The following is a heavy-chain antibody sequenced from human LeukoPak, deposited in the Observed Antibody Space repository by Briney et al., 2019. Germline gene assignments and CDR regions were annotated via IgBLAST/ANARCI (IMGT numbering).Heavy chain of an antibody. CDR3: AKALGGNSRYFDY. CDR1: GFTFDDYA. J-gene: IGHJ4*02. V-gene: IGHV3-9*01. CDR2: ISWNSGSI. D-gene: IGHD4-23*01. Sequence: GGSLRLSCAASGFTFDDYAMHWVRQAPGKGLEWVSGISWNSGSIGYADSVKGRFTISRDNAKNSLYLQMNSLRAEDTALYYCAKALGGNSRYFDYWGQGTLVTVSS.